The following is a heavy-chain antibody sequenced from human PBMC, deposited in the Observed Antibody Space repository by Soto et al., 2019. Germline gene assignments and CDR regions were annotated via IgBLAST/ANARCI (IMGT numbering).Heavy chain of an antibody. CDR1: GGTFSSYA. V-gene: IGHV1-69*13. CDR2: IIPIFGTA. J-gene: IGHJ4*02. D-gene: IGHD2-2*01. CDR3: ARDRRDIVLVPAAIPYYFDY. Sequence: SVKVSCKASGGTFSSYAISWVRQAPGQGLEWMGGIIPIFGTANYAQKFQGRVTITADESTSTAYMELSSLRSEDTAVYYCARDRRDIVLVPAAIPYYFDYWGQGTLVTVSS.